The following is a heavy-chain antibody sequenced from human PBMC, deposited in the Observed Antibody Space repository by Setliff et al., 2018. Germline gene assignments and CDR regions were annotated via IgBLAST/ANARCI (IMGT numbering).Heavy chain of an antibody. Sequence: GSLRLSCAASGFTFSNYEMNWVRQAPGKGLEWVANINHDGSEKYSVDSVKGRFTISRDTAKNSLSLQMNSLRADDTAVYYCARSAANGGHDPFDIWGQGTMVTVSS. D-gene: IGHD6-25*01. V-gene: IGHV3-7*01. J-gene: IGHJ3*02. CDR3: ARSAANGGHDPFDI. CDR1: GFTFSNYE. CDR2: INHDGSEK.